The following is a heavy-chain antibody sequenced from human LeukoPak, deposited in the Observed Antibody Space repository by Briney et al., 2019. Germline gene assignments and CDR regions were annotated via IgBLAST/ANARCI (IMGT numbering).Heavy chain of an antibody. D-gene: IGHD4-23*01. Sequence: GGSLRPSCAASGFSVGSNYVTWVRQPPGKGLEWVSVIYTDGSTYYADSVKGRFIISRDSSKNTLYLQMNSLRAEDTAVYYCTDAVAGWGQGTLVTVSS. J-gene: IGHJ4*02. CDR3: TDAVAG. V-gene: IGHV3-53*05. CDR1: GFSVGSNY. CDR2: IYTDGST.